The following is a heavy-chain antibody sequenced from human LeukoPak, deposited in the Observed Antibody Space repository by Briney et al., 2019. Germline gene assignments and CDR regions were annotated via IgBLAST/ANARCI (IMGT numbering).Heavy chain of an antibody. V-gene: IGHV1-18*01. J-gene: IGHJ4*02. CDR3: AREHHGGATAFDY. D-gene: IGHD1-26*01. Sequence: ASEKGSCKASGYTLTSYGISWVRQAPGQGLERMGWISAYNGNTNYAQKLQGRVTMTTDTSTSTAYMELRSLRSDDTAVYYCAREHHGGATAFDYWGQGTLVTVSS. CDR1: GYTLTSYG. CDR2: ISAYNGNT.